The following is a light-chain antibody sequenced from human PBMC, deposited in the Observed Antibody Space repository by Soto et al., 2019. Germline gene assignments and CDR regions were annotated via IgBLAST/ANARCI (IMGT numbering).Light chain of an antibody. V-gene: IGKV1-39*01. CDR2: AAS. J-gene: IGKJ1*01. CDR3: QQSYTSWR. Sequence: DIQMTPSPSSLSASVGDRVTIACRASQNIGRSLNWYQEKPGKAPELLINAASSLQSGVPSIFSGSGSGSVCTLTISSLQPEDFATYYCQQSYTSWRFGQGTKV. CDR1: QNIGRS.